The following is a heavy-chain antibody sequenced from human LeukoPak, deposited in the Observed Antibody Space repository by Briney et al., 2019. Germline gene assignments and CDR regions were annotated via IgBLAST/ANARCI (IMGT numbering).Heavy chain of an antibody. V-gene: IGHV1-18*01. Sequence: GASVKVSCKASGYTFTSYGISWVRQAPGQGLEWMGWISAYNGNTNYAQKLQGRVTMTTDTSTSTAYMELRSLRSDDTAVYYLAKRVGYGDYSANGPWGQGTLVTVSS. J-gene: IGHJ5*02. D-gene: IGHD4-17*01. CDR1: GYTFTSYG. CDR2: ISAYNGNT. CDR3: AKRVGYGDYSANGP.